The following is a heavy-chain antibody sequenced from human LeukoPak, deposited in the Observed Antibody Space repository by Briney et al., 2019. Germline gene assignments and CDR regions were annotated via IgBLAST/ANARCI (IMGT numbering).Heavy chain of an antibody. D-gene: IGHD5-18*01. CDR2: IYHSGSI. CDR1: GYSISSGYY. Sequence: SETLSLTCTVSGYSISSGYYWGWIRQPPGKGLEWIGSIYHSGSIYYNPSLKSRVTISVDTSKNQFSLKLSSVTAADTAVYYCARDLGGGIQLWSLFDYWGQGTLVTVSS. V-gene: IGHV4-38-2*02. CDR3: ARDLGGGIQLWSLFDY. J-gene: IGHJ4*02.